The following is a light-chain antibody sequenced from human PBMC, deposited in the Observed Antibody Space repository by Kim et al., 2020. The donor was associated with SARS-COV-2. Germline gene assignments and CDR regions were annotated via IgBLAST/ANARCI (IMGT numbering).Light chain of an antibody. Sequence: QSALTQPPSVSGSPGQSVTISCTGTSSDVGRYDRVSWYQQPPGTAPKLMIFEVNNRPSGVPDRISGSKSGNTASLTISGLQAEDEADYYCSSLTSSATYVFGTGTKVTVL. CDR3: SSLTSSATYV. CDR1: SSDVGRYDR. V-gene: IGLV2-18*02. J-gene: IGLJ1*01. CDR2: EVN.